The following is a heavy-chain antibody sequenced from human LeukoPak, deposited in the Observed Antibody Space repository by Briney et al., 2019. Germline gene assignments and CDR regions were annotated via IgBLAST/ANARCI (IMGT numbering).Heavy chain of an antibody. Sequence: PGGSLRLSCAASGFTFSSYAMSWVRQAPGKGLEWVSAISGSGGSTYYADSVKGQFTISRDNSKNTLYLQMNSLRAEDTGVYYCAKVVGGYYYDSSGYFDYWGQGTLVTVSS. CDR2: ISGSGGST. J-gene: IGHJ4*02. CDR1: GFTFSSYA. CDR3: AKVVGGYYYDSSGYFDY. V-gene: IGHV3-23*01. D-gene: IGHD3-22*01.